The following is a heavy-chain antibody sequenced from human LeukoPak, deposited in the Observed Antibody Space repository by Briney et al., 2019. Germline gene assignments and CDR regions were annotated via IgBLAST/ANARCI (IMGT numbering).Heavy chain of an antibody. J-gene: IGHJ4*02. V-gene: IGHV1-69*05. Sequence: GASVKLSCKASGGTFSSYAISWGRQAPGQGLELMGGGIPIFGTANYAQKFQGRVQITTDESTSTAYMELSRLRSEATDVYYCARVLSYCSSTSCYTAFDYWGQGTLVTVSS. CDR2: GIPIFGTA. CDR1: GGTFSSYA. CDR3: ARVLSYCSSTSCYTAFDY. D-gene: IGHD2-2*02.